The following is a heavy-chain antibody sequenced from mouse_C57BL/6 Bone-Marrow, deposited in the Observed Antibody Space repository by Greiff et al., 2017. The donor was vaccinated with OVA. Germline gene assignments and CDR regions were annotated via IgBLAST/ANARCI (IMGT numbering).Heavy chain of an antibody. D-gene: IGHD2-12*01. V-gene: IGHV1-81*01. CDR1: GYTFTSYG. CDR2: IYPRSGNT. CDR3: ARAYYSLYAMDY. Sequence: VQLVESGAELARPGASVKLSCKASGYTFTSYGLSWVQQRTGQGLEWIGEIYPRSGNTYYNEKFKGKATLTADKSSSTAYMELRSLTSEDSAVYFCARAYYSLYAMDYWGQGTSVTVSS. J-gene: IGHJ4*01.